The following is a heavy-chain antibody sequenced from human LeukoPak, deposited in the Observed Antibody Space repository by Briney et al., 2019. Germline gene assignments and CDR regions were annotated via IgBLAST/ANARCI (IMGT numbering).Heavy chain of an antibody. V-gene: IGHV3-23*01. D-gene: IGHD3-22*01. CDR3: AKESITMIVVVINYLDY. CDR1: GFTFSSYA. J-gene: IGHJ4*02. Sequence: GGSLRLSCAASGFTFSSYAMSWVRQAPGKGLEWVSAISGSGGSTYYADSVKGRFTISRDNSKNTLYLQMNSLRAEDTAVYYYAKESITMIVVVINYLDYWGQGTLVTVSS. CDR2: ISGSGGST.